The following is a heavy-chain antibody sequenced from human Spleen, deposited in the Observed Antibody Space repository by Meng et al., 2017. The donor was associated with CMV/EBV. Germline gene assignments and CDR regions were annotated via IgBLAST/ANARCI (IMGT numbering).Heavy chain of an antibody. CDR1: GFTFSNYA. D-gene: IGHD4-17*01. CDR2: IYSGKSST. V-gene: IGHV3-23*03. CDR3: AKNFYGDWGSLDY. J-gene: IGHJ4*02. Sequence: GGPLRLSCAASGFTFSNYAMSWVRQAPGKGLEWVSVIYSGKSSTYYADSVKGRFTISRDDSKNTLYLQMNSLRAEDTAVYYCAKNFYGDWGSLDYWGQGTLVTVSS.